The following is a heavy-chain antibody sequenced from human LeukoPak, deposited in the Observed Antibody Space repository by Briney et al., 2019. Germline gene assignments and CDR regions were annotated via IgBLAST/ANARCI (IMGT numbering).Heavy chain of an antibody. Sequence: SETLSLTCTVSGGSISSSSYYWGWIRQPPGKGLEWIGSIYYSGSTYYNPSLKSRVTISVDTSKNQFSLKLSSVTAADTAVYYCARYLPSGLHWGQGTLVTVSS. V-gene: IGHV4-39*07. J-gene: IGHJ4*02. CDR3: ARYLPSGLH. CDR2: IYYSGST. D-gene: IGHD2-21*02. CDR1: GGSISSSSYY.